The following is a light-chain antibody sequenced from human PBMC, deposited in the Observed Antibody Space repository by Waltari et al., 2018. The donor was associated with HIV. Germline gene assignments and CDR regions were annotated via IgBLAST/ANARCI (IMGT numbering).Light chain of an antibody. CDR3: HVWNSTSDLGV. J-gene: IGLJ7*01. V-gene: IGLV3-21*02. CDR2: DDR. CDR1: NIGSKS. Sequence: SSVLTQPPSVSVAPGQTARIPCGGPNIGSKSVHWYQQRPGQAPVLVVYDDRVRPSGIPDRFSGSNAGNTATLTISRVEAGDEADYYCHVWNSTSDLGVFGGVTQLTVL.